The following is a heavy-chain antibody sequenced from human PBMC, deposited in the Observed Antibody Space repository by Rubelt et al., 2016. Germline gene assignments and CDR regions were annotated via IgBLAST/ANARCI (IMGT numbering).Heavy chain of an antibody. CDR3: ARLSITIFGVVVYYYGMDV. D-gene: IGHD3-3*01. J-gene: IGHJ6*02. CDR2: MNPNSGNT. CDR1: GYTFTSYD. Sequence: QVQLVQSGAEVKKPGASVKVSCKASGYTFTSYDINWVRQATGQGLEWMGWMNPNSGNTGYAQKFQGRVTMTRNTSISTAYMELRSLRSEDTAVDYCARLSITIFGVVVYYYGMDVWGQGTTVTVSS. V-gene: IGHV1-8*01.